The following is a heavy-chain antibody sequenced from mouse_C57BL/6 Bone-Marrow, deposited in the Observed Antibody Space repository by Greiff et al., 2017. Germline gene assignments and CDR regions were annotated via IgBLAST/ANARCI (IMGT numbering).Heavy chain of an antibody. CDR2: IDPENGDT. CDR3: TTRLRKGYFDY. Sequence: EVKLQESGAELVRPGASVKLSCTASGFNIKDDYMHWVKQRPEQGLEWIGWIDPENGDTEYASKFQGKATITADTSSNTAYLQLSSLTSEDTAVYYCTTRLRKGYFDYWGQGTTLTVSS. J-gene: IGHJ2*01. V-gene: IGHV14-4*01. D-gene: IGHD1-1*01. CDR1: GFNIKDDY.